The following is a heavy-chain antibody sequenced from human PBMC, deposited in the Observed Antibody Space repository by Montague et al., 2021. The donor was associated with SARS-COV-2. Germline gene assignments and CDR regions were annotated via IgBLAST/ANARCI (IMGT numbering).Heavy chain of an antibody. D-gene: IGHD3-10*01. Sequence: SLRLSCAASGFTFRTYEMNWVRQAPGKELEWVSYISSSGSTIYYADSVKGRFTISRDNAKNSLYLQMNSLRAEDTAVYYCARDGRFGELDYWGRGTLVTVST. CDR3: ARDGRFGELDY. CDR1: GFTFRTYE. J-gene: IGHJ4*02. CDR2: ISSSGSTI. V-gene: IGHV3-48*03.